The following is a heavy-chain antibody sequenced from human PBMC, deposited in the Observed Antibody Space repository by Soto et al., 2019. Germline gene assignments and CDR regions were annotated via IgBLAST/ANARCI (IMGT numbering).Heavy chain of an antibody. CDR3: ASSEGYVRGKYRRGSGDYIFDC. Sequence: SETLSFTCAVSGGAIISDFNYWAWVRQTPRKGLEWLGEIHHCGRTIYGPSLRRRLTLSVDKSNSLCSLKCTSVTGEDTAVYYCASSEGYVRGKYRRGSGDYIFDCCGTRTLVAVSS. CDR2: IHHCGRT. CDR1: GGAIISDFNY. V-gene: IGHV4-4*02. J-gene: IGHJ3*01. D-gene: IGHD3-16*02.